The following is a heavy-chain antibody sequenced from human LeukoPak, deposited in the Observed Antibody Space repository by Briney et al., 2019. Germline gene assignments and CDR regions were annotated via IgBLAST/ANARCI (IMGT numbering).Heavy chain of an antibody. Sequence: QPGGSLRVSCAVSVFTFSSYWMHWLRQAPGKGLVWVSSIGSDGKSTTYADSVRGRFTISRDTAKNTLYLQMNSLRAEDTAVYYCARGEARYYDYLAQGTLVTVSS. CDR3: ARGEARYYDY. J-gene: IGHJ4*02. D-gene: IGHD3-10*01. CDR2: IGSDGKST. V-gene: IGHV3-74*01. CDR1: VFTFSSYW.